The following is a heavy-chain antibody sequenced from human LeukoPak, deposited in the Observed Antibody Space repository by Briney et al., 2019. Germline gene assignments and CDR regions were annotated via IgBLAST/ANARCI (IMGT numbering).Heavy chain of an antibody. V-gene: IGHV3-23*01. CDR1: GFTFSSYA. D-gene: IGHD4-11*01. Sequence: GGSLRLSCAASGFTFSSYAMSWVRQAPGKGLEWVSAISGSGGSTYYAGSVKGRFTISRDNSKNTLYLQLNSLRAEDTAVYYCAKDGAAVTTGSYFDYWGQGTLVTVSS. CDR3: AKDGAAVTTGSYFDY. CDR2: ISGSGGST. J-gene: IGHJ4*02.